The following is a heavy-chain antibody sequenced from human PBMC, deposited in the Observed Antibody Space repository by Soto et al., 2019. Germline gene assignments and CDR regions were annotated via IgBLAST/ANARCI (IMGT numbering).Heavy chain of an antibody. Sequence: QVQLQESGPGLVKPSGTLSLPCAVSSGSISTSNWWSWVRQPPGKGLEWIGEIYRSGSTNYNPSLKSRVTISVDKSKNQFSLKLSSVTAADTAVYYCARGNRDYYYYMDVWGKGTTVTVSS. D-gene: IGHD3-10*01. CDR3: ARGNRDYYYYMDV. CDR2: IYRSGST. CDR1: SGSISTSNW. J-gene: IGHJ6*03. V-gene: IGHV4-4*02.